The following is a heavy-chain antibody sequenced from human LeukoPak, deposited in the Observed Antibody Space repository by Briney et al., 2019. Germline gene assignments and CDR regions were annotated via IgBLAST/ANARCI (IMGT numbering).Heavy chain of an antibody. D-gene: IGHD3-9*01. CDR2: INHSGST. Sequence: KPSETLSLTCAVYGGSFSGYYWSWIRQPPGKGLEWLGEINHSGSTNYNPSLKSRVTISVDTSKNQFSLKLSSVTAADTAVYYGAKSKEVLRYFDWLSTYYSDYWGQGTLVTVSS. CDR3: AKSKEVLRYFDWLSTYYSDY. V-gene: IGHV4-34*01. J-gene: IGHJ4*02. CDR1: GGSFSGYY.